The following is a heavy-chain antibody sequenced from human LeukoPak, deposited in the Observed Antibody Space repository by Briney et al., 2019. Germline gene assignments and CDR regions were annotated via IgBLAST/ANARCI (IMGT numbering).Heavy chain of an antibody. D-gene: IGHD3-22*01. V-gene: IGHV3-11*01. CDR2: ISSSGSTI. CDR3: ARDSVSRDSSGYTDY. J-gene: IGHJ4*02. Sequence: GGSLRLSCAASGFTFSDYYMSWIRQAPGKGLEWVSYISSSGSTIYYADSVKGRFTISRDNAKNSLYLQMNRLRAEDTAVYYCARDSVSRDSSGYTDYWGQGTLVTVSS. CDR1: GFTFSDYY.